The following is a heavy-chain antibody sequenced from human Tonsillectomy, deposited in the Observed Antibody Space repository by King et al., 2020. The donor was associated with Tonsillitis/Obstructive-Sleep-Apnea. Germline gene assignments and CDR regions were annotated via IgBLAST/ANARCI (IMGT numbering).Heavy chain of an antibody. J-gene: IGHJ4*02. CDR1: GFTFSRHG. D-gene: IGHD1-7*01. CDR3: AIRPITGTAGIDY. Sequence: VQLVESGGGVVQPGRSLRLSCAASGFTFSRHGMHWVRQAPGKGLEWVAVISYDGNNKYYADSVKGRFTISRDNSKNTLYLQMNSLRAEDTAVYYCAIRPITGTAGIDYGAREPWSPSPQ. CDR2: ISYDGNNK. V-gene: IGHV3-30*03.